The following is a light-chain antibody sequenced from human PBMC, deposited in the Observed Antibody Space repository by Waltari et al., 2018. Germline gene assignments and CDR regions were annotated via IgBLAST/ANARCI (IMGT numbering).Light chain of an antibody. V-gene: IGKV3-15*01. CDR2: GAS. CDR1: QSVSGD. CDR3: QQAQSFPLT. Sequence: EVVMTQSPVTLSVSPGERATLSCRASQSVSGDLAWYQQKPGQAPRLLIYGASTRATGIPVRFSGSGSGTEFTLTISSLQPEDFATYYCQQAQSFPLTFGGGTKVEIK. J-gene: IGKJ4*01.